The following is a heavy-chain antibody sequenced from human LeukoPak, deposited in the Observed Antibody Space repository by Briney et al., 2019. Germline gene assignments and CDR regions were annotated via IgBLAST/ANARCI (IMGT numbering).Heavy chain of an antibody. CDR1: GFTFSSYS. V-gene: IGHV3-21*01. Sequence: GGSLRLSCAASGFTFSSYSMNWVRQAPGKGLEWVSSISSSSSYIYYADSVKGRFTISRDNAKNSLYLQMNSLRAEDTAVYYCARMGPCYDSSGYLFDYWGQGTLVTVSS. J-gene: IGHJ4*02. CDR3: ARMGPCYDSSGYLFDY. CDR2: ISSSSSYI. D-gene: IGHD3-22*01.